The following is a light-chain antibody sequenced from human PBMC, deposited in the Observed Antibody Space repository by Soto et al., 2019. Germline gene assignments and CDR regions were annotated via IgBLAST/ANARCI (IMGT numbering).Light chain of an antibody. CDR2: DAS. V-gene: IGKV3-15*01. CDR3: HSCKTWPYT. J-gene: IGKJ2*01. CDR1: QSVGTN. Sequence: EIVMTQSPATLSVSPGERATLSCWASQSVGTNLAWYQQKPGQAPRLLIFDASTRATGIPARFSGSGSGTEFTLTISSLQSEDFAVYYCHSCKTWPYTFGQGTKLEI.